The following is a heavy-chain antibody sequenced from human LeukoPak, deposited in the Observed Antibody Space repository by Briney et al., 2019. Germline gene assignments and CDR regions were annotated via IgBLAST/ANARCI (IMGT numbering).Heavy chain of an antibody. D-gene: IGHD2-15*01. CDR1: GFTFNLAW. J-gene: IGHJ4*02. Sequence: GGSLRLSCATSGFTFNLAWMSWVRQAPGKGLEWVGRTKRNTQGATTDYAAAVKGRFTISRDDSKNTLYLQMNSLEIEDTGVYYCTTHPGYESYWGQGTLVTVSS. V-gene: IGHV3-15*01. CDR2: TKRNTQGATT. CDR3: TTHPGYESY.